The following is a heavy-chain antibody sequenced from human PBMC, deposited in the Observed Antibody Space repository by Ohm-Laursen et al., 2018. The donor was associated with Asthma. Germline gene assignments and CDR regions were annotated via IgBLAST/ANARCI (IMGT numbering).Heavy chain of an antibody. CDR1: GFTFSSYS. CDR2: ISSSSSYI. J-gene: IGHJ5*02. D-gene: IGHD2-21*01. Sequence: SLSLSCAASGFTFSSYSMNRVRQAPGKGLEWVSSISSSSSYIYYADSEKGRFTISRDNAKNSLYLQMNSLRAEDTAVYYCARVGSLVVVIAQNWFDPWGQGTLVTVSS. V-gene: IGHV3-21*01. CDR3: ARVGSLVVVIAQNWFDP.